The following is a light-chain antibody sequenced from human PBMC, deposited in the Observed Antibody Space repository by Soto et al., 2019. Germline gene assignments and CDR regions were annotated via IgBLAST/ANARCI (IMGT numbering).Light chain of an antibody. CDR3: PQHGDSII. CDR2: GAS. V-gene: IGKV3-20*01. J-gene: IGKJ5*01. CDR1: QSVSSTR. Sequence: SPGTQSLSPVERATLSCRASQSVSSTRLAWYQQKPGQAPRLLIYGASTRATGIADRFSGSGSGTDFTLTISRLEPEDFAVNFCPQHGDSIIFGQGTRLEIK.